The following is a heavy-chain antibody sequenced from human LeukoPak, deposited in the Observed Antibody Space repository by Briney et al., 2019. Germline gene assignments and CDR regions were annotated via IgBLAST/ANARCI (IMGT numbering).Heavy chain of an antibody. CDR1: GFTFSSYA. CDR3: AKMAVGVVVPAAMHTFDY. CDR2: ISGSGGST. V-gene: IGHV3-23*01. D-gene: IGHD2-2*01. Sequence: PGGSLGLSCAASGFTFSSYAMSWVRQAPGKGLEWVSAISGSGGSTYYADSVKGRFTISRDNSKNTLYLQMNSLRAEDTAVYYCAKMAVGVVVPAAMHTFDYWGQGTLVTVSS. J-gene: IGHJ4*02.